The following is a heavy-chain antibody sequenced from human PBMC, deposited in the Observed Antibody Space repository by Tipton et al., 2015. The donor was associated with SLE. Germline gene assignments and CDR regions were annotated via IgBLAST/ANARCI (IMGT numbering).Heavy chain of an antibody. CDR1: GGSIISYY. D-gene: IGHD5-18*01. V-gene: IGHV4-59*01. J-gene: IGHJ6*02. CDR2: IYYSGST. CDR3: ARAGYSYGFSYYYYGMDV. Sequence: TLSLTCTVSGGSIISYYWSWIRQPPGKGLEWIGYIYYSGSTNYNPPLKSRVTISVDTSKNQFSLKLSSVTAADTAVYYCARAGYSYGFSYYYYGMDVWGQGTTVTVSS.